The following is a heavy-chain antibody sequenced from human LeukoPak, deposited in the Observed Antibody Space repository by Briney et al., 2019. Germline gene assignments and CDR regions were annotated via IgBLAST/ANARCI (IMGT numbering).Heavy chain of an antibody. V-gene: IGHV4-4*07. J-gene: IGHJ2*01. CDR2: IYSSGTT. Sequence: SETLSLTCSVTGGFISSYYWSWIRQPAGKGLEWIGRIYSSGTTNYSPSLKSRVTMSVDTSKNQFSLRLSSVTAADTAVYFCTRDIVLPTAYWYFDLWGRGTLVTVSS. CDR1: GGFISSYY. CDR3: TRDIVLPTAYWYFDL. D-gene: IGHD2-2*01.